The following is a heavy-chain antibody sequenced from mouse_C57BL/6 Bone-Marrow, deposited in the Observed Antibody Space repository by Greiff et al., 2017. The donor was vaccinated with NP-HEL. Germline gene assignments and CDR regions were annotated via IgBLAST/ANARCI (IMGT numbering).Heavy chain of an antibody. Sequence: QVQLQQPGTELVKPGTSVTLSCKSSGYTFTSYWMHWVTQRPGQGLEWIGNINPSNGGTNYNEKFKSTATLTVDKSSSTAYMQLSSLTSDDSAVDYCAREGRWLRRGYWYVDVWDTGTTVTVSS. J-gene: IGHJ1*03. CDR1: GYTFTSYW. CDR2: INPSNGGT. V-gene: IGHV1-53*01. D-gene: IGHD2-2*01. CDR3: AREGRWLRRGYWYVDV.